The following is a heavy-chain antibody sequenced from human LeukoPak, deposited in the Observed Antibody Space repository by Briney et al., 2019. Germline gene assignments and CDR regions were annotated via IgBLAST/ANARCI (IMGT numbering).Heavy chain of an antibody. CDR1: GFTFSSYA. CDR2: ISSNGGST. V-gene: IGHV3-64*01. J-gene: IGHJ5*02. CDR3: ARSFEGGPHSWFDP. Sequence: GGSLRLSCAASGFTFSSYAMHWVRQAPGKGLEYVSAISSNGGSTYYANSVKGRFTISRDNSKSTLYLQMGSLRAEDMAVYYCARSFEGGPHSWFDPWGQGTLVTVSS.